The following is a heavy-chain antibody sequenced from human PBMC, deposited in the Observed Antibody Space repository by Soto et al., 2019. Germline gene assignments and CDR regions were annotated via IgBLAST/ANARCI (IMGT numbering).Heavy chain of an antibody. J-gene: IGHJ4*02. CDR1: GGTFRNYV. D-gene: IGHD2-21*01. Sequence: QVQLVQSGAEVQKPGSSVKVSCKASGGTFRNYVVNWVRQAPGQGLEWMGRIIPISGAANYAQKFQGRVTITADKSTSTSYMELSSLSSEDTAVYCCARDMTRPVVPYFDFWGQGTLVTVSS. CDR3: ARDMTRPVVPYFDF. CDR2: IIPISGAA. V-gene: IGHV1-69*06.